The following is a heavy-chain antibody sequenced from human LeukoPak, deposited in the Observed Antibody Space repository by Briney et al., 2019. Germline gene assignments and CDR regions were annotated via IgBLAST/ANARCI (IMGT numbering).Heavy chain of an antibody. J-gene: IGHJ4*02. CDR3: VRADSYGSGNYYGMEY. D-gene: IGHD3-10*01. V-gene: IGHV3-23*01. Sequence: GGSLRLSCAVSGFTFSNFAMTWVRQAPGKGLDWVSAVSGPGGSTYYADSVKGRFTISRDNSKNTVYLNMNSLRAEDTAVYYCVRADSYGSGNYYGMEYWGQGALVTVSS. CDR1: GFTFSNFA. CDR2: VSGPGGST.